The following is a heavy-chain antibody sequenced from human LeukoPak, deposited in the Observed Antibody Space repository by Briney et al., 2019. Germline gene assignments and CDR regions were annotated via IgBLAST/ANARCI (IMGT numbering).Heavy chain of an antibody. CDR2: INPNSGGT. CDR1: GYTFTGYY. J-gene: IGHJ4*02. D-gene: IGHD4-17*01. V-gene: IGHV1-2*02. CDR3: ARASDYGDYGFGTLGY. Sequence: ASVKVSCKASGYTFTGYYMHWVRQAPGQGLEWMGWINPNSGGTNYAQKFQGRVTMTRDTSISTAYMELRRLRSDDTAVYYCARASDYGDYGFGTLGYWGQGTLVTVSS.